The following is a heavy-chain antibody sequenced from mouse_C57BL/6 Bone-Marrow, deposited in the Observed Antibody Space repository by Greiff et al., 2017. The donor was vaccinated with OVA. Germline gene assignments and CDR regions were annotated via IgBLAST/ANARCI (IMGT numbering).Heavy chain of an antibody. V-gene: IGHV1-81*01. J-gene: IGHJ1*03. CDR3: ARERTRDWYFDV. CDR2: IYPRSGNT. Sequence: QVQLKQSGAELARPGASVKLSCKASGYTFTSYGISWVKQRTGQGLEWIGEIYPRSGNTYYNEKFKGKATLTADKSSSTAYMELRSLTSEDSAVYFCARERTRDWYFDVWGTGTTVTVSS. CDR1: GYTFTSYG.